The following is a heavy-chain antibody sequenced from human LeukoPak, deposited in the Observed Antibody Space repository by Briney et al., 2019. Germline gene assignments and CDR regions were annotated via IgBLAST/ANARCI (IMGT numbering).Heavy chain of an antibody. V-gene: IGHV3-23*01. D-gene: IGHD7-27*01. CDR3: ARDLNWETY. J-gene: IGHJ4*02. CDR2: ISGSGGST. Sequence: SGGSLRLSCAASGFTFSYYGMSWVRQAPGKGLEWVSGISGSGGSTYYADSVKGRFTISRDNAKNSLYLQMNSLRAEDTAVYYCARDLNWETYWGQGTLVSVSS. CDR1: GFTFSYYG.